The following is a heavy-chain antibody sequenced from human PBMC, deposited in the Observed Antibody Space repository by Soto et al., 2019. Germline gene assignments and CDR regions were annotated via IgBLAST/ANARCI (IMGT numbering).Heavy chain of an antibody. J-gene: IGHJ6*02. D-gene: IGHD3-10*01. V-gene: IGHV3-43D*04. CDR2: ISWDGGST. CDR3: AKCAYGSYYYGMDV. Sequence: XGSLLFSVAASGFTFDDYAMHWVRQAPGKGLEWVSLISWDGGSTYYADSVKGRFTISRDNSKNSLYLQMNSLRAEDTALYYCAKCAYGSYYYGMDVWGQGTTVIVSS. CDR1: GFTFDDYA.